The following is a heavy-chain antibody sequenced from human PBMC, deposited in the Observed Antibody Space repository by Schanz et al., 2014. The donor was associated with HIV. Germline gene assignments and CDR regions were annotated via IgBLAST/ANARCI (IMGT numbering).Heavy chain of an antibody. CDR1: GITFSDYY. Sequence: QVQLVESGGGLVKSGGSLRLSCAASGITFSDYYMSWIRQAPGKGLEWVAVIWYDGTNIDYADSVKGRFTVSRDNSKNMLYLQMNSLRAEDTAVYYCAREYYSRNWNWFDPWGQGTLVTVSS. V-gene: IGHV3-33*08. CDR2: IWYDGTNI. CDR3: AREYYSRNWNWFDP. D-gene: IGHD6-13*01. J-gene: IGHJ5*02.